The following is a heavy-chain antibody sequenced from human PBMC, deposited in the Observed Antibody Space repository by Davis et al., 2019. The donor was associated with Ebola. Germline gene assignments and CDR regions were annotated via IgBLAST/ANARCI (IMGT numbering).Heavy chain of an antibody. J-gene: IGHJ4*02. CDR1: GGSISSSSYY. D-gene: IGHD2-21*02. CDR2: IYYSGST. CDR3: AVVVVTAINY. Sequence: SETLSLTCTVSGGSISSSSYYWGWIRQPPGKGLEWIGSIYYSGSTYSNPSLKSRVTISVDTSKNQFPLKLSSVTAADTAVYYCAVVVVTAINYWGQGTLVTVSS. V-gene: IGHV4-39*01.